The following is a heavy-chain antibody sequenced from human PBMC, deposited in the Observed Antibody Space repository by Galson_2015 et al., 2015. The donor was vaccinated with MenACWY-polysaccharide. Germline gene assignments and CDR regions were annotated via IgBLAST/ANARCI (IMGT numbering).Heavy chain of an antibody. V-gene: IGHV3-30-3*01. J-gene: IGHJ6*02. CDR2: ISYDGSNK. D-gene: IGHD2/OR15-2a*01. CDR1: GFTFSSSW. Sequence: SLRLSCAASGFTFSSSWMHWVRQAPGKGLEWVAVISYDGSNKYYADSVKGRFTISRDNSENTLYLQVSSLRAEDTAVYYCARSYCDRTSCYGMDVWGQGTTVTVSS. CDR3: ARSYCDRTSCYGMDV.